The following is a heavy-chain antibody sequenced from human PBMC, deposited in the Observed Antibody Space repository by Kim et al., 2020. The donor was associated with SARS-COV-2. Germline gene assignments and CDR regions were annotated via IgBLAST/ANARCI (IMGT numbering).Heavy chain of an antibody. CDR1: GGSIISGSHF. CDR2: INYSGSS. Sequence: SETLSLTCTFSGGSIISGSHFWGWIRQPPGKGLEWIGSINYSGSSNYNASLKRRVSIFVDKSRRQLSLKLVSVTATDTAVYYCASRYCGGGSCYQNYFDYWGQGTLVTVSS. V-gene: IGHV4-39*01. J-gene: IGHJ4*02. D-gene: IGHD2-15*01. CDR3: ASRYCGGGSCYQNYFDY.